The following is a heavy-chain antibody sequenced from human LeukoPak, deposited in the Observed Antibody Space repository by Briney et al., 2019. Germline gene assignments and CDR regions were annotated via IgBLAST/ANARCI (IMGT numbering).Heavy chain of an antibody. J-gene: IGHJ5*02. D-gene: IGHD5-12*01. CDR1: GYTFTGYY. CDR2: INPNSGGT. V-gene: IGHV1-2*02. Sequence: ASVKVSCKASGYTFTGYYMHCVRQAPGQGLEWMGWINPNSGGTNYAQDFHGRVTMTRDTSISTAYMELSRLRYDDTDVYYCAKAGDSGYLAWGQGTLVTVSS. CDR3: AKAGDSGYLA.